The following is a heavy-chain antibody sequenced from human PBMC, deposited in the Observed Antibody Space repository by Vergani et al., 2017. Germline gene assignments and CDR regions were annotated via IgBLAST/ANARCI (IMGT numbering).Heavy chain of an antibody. D-gene: IGHD2-21*01. Sequence: QVQLVQSGAEVKKPGSSVKVSCKASGGTFSSYTISWVRQAPGQGLEWMGRIIPILGIANYAQKFQGRVTITADKSTSTAYMELSSLRSEDTAVYYCARDNGAYCGGDCHDAFDIWGQGTMVTVSS. J-gene: IGHJ3*02. CDR2: IIPILGIA. CDR3: ARDNGAYCGGDCHDAFDI. V-gene: IGHV1-69*08. CDR1: GGTFSSYT.